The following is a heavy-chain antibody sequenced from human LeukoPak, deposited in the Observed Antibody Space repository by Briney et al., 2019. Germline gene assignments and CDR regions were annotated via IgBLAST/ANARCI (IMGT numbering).Heavy chain of an antibody. Sequence: SETLSLTCTVSGYSISSGYYWGWIRQPPGKGLEWIGSIYHSGSTYYNPSLKSRVTISVDTSKNQFSLKLSSVTAADTAVYYCASRGGSHIDYWGQGTLVTVSS. CDR3: ASRGGSHIDY. V-gene: IGHV4-38-2*02. J-gene: IGHJ4*02. D-gene: IGHD1-26*01. CDR1: GYSISSGYY. CDR2: IYHSGST.